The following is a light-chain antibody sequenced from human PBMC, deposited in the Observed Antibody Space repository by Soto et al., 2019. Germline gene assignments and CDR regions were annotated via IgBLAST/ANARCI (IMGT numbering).Light chain of an antibody. J-gene: IGLJ1*01. CDR3: QSYDSSLSGYV. V-gene: IGLV1-40*01. CDR2: GNS. CDR1: SSNIGAGYD. Sequence: QSVLTQPPSVSGAPGQRVTISCTGSSSNIGAGYDVHWYQQLPETAPKLLIYGNSNRPSGVPDRFSGSKSGTSASLAITGLQAEDEADYYCQSYDSSLSGYVFGTGTKFTVL.